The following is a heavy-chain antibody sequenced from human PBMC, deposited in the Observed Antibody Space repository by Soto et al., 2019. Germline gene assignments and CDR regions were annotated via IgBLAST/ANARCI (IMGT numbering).Heavy chain of an antibody. V-gene: IGHV1-69*12. CDR2: IIPSFGTA. CDR1: GGTFSSYA. D-gene: IGHD3-22*01. J-gene: IGHJ5*02. Sequence: QVQLVQSGAEVKKPGSSVKVSCKASGGTFSSYAISWVRQAPGQGLEWMGEIIPSFGTANYAQKFQGRVTITAEESTSTAYMELSSLRSEDTAVYYCARDRGPSSGYYPYWFDPWGQGTLVTVSS. CDR3: ARDRGPSSGYYPYWFDP.